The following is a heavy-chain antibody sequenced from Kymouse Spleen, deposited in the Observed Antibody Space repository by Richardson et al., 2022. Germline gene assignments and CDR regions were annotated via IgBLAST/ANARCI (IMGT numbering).Heavy chain of an antibody. CDR1: GFTFSSYS. CDR3: AHYGSGSYAFDI. D-gene: IGHD3-10*01. CDR2: ISSSSSYI. J-gene: IGHJ3*02. Sequence: EVQLVESGGGLVKPGGSLRLSCAASGFTFSSYSMNWVRQAPGKGLEWVSSISSSSSYIYYADSVKGRFTISRDNAKNSLYLQMNSLRAEDTAVYYCAHYGSGSYAFDIWGQGTMVTVSS. V-gene: IGHV3-21*03.